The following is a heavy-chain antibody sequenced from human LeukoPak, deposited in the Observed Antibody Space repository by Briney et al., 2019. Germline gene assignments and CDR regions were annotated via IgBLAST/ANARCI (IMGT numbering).Heavy chain of an antibody. D-gene: IGHD6-13*01. V-gene: IGHV1-18*01. CDR2: ISAYNGNT. CDR3: ARDHLGAEAGTARYYYYYGMDV. CDR1: GYTSTSYG. Sequence: ASVKVSCKASGYTSTSYGISWVRQAPGQGLEWMGWISAYNGNTNYAQKLQGRVTMTTDTSTSTAYMELRSLRSDDTAVYYCARDHLGAEAGTARYYYYYGMDVWGQGTTVTVSS. J-gene: IGHJ6*02.